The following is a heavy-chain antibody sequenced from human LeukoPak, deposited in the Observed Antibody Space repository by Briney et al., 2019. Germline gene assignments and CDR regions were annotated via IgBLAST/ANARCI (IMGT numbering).Heavy chain of an antibody. Sequence: PSETLSLTCTVSGVSISSGDYYWSWIRQPPGKGLEWIGYIYYSGSTYYNPSLKSRVTISVDTSKNQFSLKLSSVTAADTAVYYCASSPVLRYCQLMRSRYYYGMDVWGQGTTVTVSS. CDR2: IYYSGST. D-gene: IGHD3-9*01. CDR1: GVSISSGDYY. CDR3: ASSPVLRYCQLMRSRYYYGMDV. V-gene: IGHV4-30-4*01. J-gene: IGHJ6*02.